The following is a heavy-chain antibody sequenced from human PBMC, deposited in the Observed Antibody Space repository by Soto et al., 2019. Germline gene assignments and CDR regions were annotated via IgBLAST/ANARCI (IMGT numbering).Heavy chain of an antibody. Sequence: QVQLQESGPGLVKPSGTLSVTCAVSGGSISSSNWWNWVRQPPGKGLEWIGEIYHSGSTNYNPSLRSRVTISVGKSKFQFSLRVQSLTAAGAAAYYCARAWPSVDSYGSGVMYVWGQGTTVTVSS. V-gene: IGHV4-4*02. CDR1: GGSISSSNW. CDR3: ARAWPSVDSYGSGVMYV. J-gene: IGHJ6*02. CDR2: IYHSGST. D-gene: IGHD5-18*01.